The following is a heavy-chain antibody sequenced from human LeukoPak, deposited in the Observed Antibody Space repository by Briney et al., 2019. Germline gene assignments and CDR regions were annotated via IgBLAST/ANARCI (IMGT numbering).Heavy chain of an antibody. V-gene: IGHV4-59*08. Sequence: SETLSLTCTVSGGSISSDYWSWIRQPPGKGLEWIGYIYYSGSTNYNPSLKSRVTISVDTSKNQFSLKLSSVTAADTAVYYCARTFLGYSSSFNWFDPWGQGTLVTVSS. CDR3: ARTFLGYSSSFNWFDP. J-gene: IGHJ5*02. D-gene: IGHD6-13*01. CDR2: IYYSGST. CDR1: GGSISSDY.